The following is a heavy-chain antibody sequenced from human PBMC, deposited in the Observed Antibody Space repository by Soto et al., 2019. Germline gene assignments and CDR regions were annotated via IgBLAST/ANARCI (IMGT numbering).Heavy chain of an antibody. CDR2: ISYDGSNK. CDR1: GFTFSSYA. J-gene: IGHJ6*02. V-gene: IGHV3-30-3*01. D-gene: IGHD2-21*01. CDR3: ARYGDYYGMDV. Sequence: QVQLVESGGGVVQPGRSLRLSCAASGFTFSSYAMHWVRQAPGKGLEWVAVISYDGSNKYYADSVKGRFTISRDNSKNTLYLQMNSLRAEDTAVYYCARYGDYYGMDVWGQGTTVTVSS.